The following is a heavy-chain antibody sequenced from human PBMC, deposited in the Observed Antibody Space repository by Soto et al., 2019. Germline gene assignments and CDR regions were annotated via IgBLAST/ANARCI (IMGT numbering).Heavy chain of an antibody. CDR1: GGSISSYY. D-gene: IGHD3-9*01. CDR2: IYYSGST. J-gene: IGHJ6*02. V-gene: IGHV4-59*01. Sequence: SETLSLTCTVSGGSISSYYWSWIRQPPGKGLEWIGYIYYSGSTNYNPSLKSRVTISVDTSKNQFSLKLSSVTAADTAVYYCARDRSYDILTGYPLYGMDVWGQGTTVTVSS. CDR3: ARDRSYDILTGYPLYGMDV.